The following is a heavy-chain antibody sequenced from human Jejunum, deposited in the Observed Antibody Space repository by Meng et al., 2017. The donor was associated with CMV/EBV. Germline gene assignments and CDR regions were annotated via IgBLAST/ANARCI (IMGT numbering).Heavy chain of an antibody. D-gene: IGHD2/OR15-2a*01. CDR2: ISHSSNYK. V-gene: IGHV3-21*01. J-gene: IGHJ5*02. CDR3: TRGRQSCNSDTCHPTWFDP. CDR1: FNGYI. Sequence: FNGYIINCVRQTPGKGREWVASISHSSNYKYYVDSVKGRFNIYRDHAQNSLYLQMNSLTVDDTAVYYCTRGRQSCNSDTCHPTWFDPWGQGTLVTVSS.